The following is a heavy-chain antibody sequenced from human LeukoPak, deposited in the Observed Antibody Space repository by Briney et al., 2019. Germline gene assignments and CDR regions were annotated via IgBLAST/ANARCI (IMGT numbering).Heavy chain of an antibody. CDR2: IYYSGST. CDR1: GGSISSSSYY. Sequence: SETLSLTCTVSGGSISSSSYYWGWIRQPPGKGLEWIGSIYYSGSTYYNPSLKSRVTISVDTSKNQFSLKLSSVTAADTAVYYCARQFMVRGVIITPEYNWFDPWGQGTLVTVSS. CDR3: ARQFMVRGVIITPEYNWFDP. V-gene: IGHV4-39*01. J-gene: IGHJ5*02. D-gene: IGHD3-10*01.